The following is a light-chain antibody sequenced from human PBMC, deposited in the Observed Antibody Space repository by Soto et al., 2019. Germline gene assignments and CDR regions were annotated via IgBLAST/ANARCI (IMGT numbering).Light chain of an antibody. Sequence: EIVMTQSPATLSVSPGERATLSCRASQSVSSNLAWYQQKPGQAPRLLIYGASTRATGIPARFSGSGSGTEFTLTISSLQSEDFAVYYCQQYGRSPLSTFGQGTRLEIK. CDR3: QQYGRSPLST. CDR1: QSVSSN. J-gene: IGKJ5*01. V-gene: IGKV3-15*01. CDR2: GAS.